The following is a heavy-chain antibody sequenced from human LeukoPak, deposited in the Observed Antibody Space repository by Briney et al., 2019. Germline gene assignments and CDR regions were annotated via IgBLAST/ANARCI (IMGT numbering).Heavy chain of an antibody. CDR1: GFTFSSYA. Sequence: GRSLRLSCAASGFTFSSYAMHWVRQAPGKGLEWAAVISYDGSNKYYADSVKGRFTISRDNSKNTLYLQMNSLRAEDTAVYYCARDYDYWGQGTLVTVSS. V-gene: IGHV3-30*04. CDR3: ARDYDY. CDR2: ISYDGSNK. J-gene: IGHJ4*02.